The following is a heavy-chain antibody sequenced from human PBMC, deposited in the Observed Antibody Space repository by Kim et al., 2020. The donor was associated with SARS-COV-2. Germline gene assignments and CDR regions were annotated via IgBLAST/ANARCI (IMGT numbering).Heavy chain of an antibody. J-gene: IGHJ4*01. CDR3: ARDPPRQELVLV. Sequence: SETLSLTCVVSGGPMSNSDWWCWVRQPPGKGLEWVGETIHRAHPNYNTSLKSRFSISIDMSKNQLPLRLTSVTAADTAVYYCARDPPRQELVLVWGQGTLVTVSA. V-gene: IGHV4-4*02. D-gene: IGHD3-9*01. CDR2: TIHRAHP. CDR1: GGPMSNSDW.